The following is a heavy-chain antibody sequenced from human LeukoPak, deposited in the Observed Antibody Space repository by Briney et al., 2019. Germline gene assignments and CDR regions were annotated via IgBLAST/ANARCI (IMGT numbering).Heavy chain of an antibody. Sequence: TSETLSLTCTVSSGSISSYYWSWIRQPAGKGLEWIGRIYTSATNYNPSLKSRVTMSLDTSKNQFSLRLSSVTATDTAVYYCARDGPSRGLLWGQGTLVTVSS. CDR2: IYTSAT. J-gene: IGHJ4*02. V-gene: IGHV4-4*07. D-gene: IGHD3-10*01. CDR1: SGSISSYY. CDR3: ARDGPSRGLL.